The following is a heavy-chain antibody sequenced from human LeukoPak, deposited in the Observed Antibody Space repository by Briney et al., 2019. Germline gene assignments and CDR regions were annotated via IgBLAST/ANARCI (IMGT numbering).Heavy chain of an antibody. V-gene: IGHV4-59*01. CDR3: ARDQAGTFDY. J-gene: IGHJ4*02. CDR1: GGSISSYY. D-gene: IGHD6-19*01. Sequence: SETLSLTCTVSGGSISSYYWSWIRQPPGKGLEWIGYIYYSGSTNYNPSLKSRVTISVDTSKNQSSLKLSSVTAADTAVYYCARDQAGTFDYWGQGTLVTVSS. CDR2: IYYSGST.